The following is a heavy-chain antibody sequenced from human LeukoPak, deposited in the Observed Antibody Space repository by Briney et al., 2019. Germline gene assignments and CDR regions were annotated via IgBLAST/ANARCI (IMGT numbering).Heavy chain of an antibody. CDR2: ISASGADT. CDR1: GFTVSSYA. D-gene: IGHD3-22*01. Sequence: GGSLRLSCAASGFTVSSYAVTWVRKAPGKGLEWVSAISASGADTYYADSVKGRFTISRDNSKNTLYLHMSSLRAEDTAVYFCAKRPRDTSGYYLGAFDGWGQGTTVTVSS. V-gene: IGHV3-23*01. J-gene: IGHJ3*01. CDR3: AKRPRDTSGYYLGAFDG.